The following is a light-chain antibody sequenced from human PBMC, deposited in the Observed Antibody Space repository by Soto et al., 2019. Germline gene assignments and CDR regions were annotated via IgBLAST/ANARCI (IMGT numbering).Light chain of an antibody. J-gene: IGKJ2*01. CDR2: GAS. V-gene: IGKV3-20*01. CDR3: HHYGYGADT. CDR1: ASGRNNS. Sequence: ELVLTQSPGTLSLSPGERATLSCRASASGRNNSLAWYQQHPGQAPRLLIFGASSRATGIPDRFTGSGSGADFSLTISRLEPEDSAVYFCHHYGYGADTFGQGTKLEIK.